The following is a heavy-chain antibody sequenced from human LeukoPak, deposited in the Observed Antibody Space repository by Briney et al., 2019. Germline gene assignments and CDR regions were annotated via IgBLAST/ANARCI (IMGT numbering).Heavy chain of an antibody. CDR2: ISSSSSYI. V-gene: IGHV3-21*01. J-gene: IGHJ4*02. CDR3: ARGTHITLVRGALDY. CDR1: GFTFTSYT. Sequence: PGGSLRLSCAASGFTFTSYTMSWVRQAPGKGLECVSSISSSSSYIYYADSVKGRFTISRDNAKNSLYLQMNSLRAEDTAVYYCARGTHITLVRGALDYWGRGTLVTVSS. D-gene: IGHD3-10*01.